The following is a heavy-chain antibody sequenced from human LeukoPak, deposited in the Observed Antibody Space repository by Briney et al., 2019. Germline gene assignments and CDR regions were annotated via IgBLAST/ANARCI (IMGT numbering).Heavy chain of an antibody. J-gene: IGHJ5*02. V-gene: IGHV4-30-4*01. CDR1: GDSISSGDYY. CDR2: IYYSGST. CDR3: ARSYDSSGYYLLS. Sequence: SQTLSLTCTVSGDSISSGDYYWSWIRQPPGKGLEWIGYIYYSGSTYYNPSLKSRVTISVDTSKNQFSLKLSSVTAADTAVYYCARSYDSSGYYLLSWGQGTLVTVSS. D-gene: IGHD3-22*01.